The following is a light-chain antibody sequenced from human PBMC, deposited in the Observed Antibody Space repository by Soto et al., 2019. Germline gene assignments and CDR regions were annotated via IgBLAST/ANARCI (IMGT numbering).Light chain of an antibody. V-gene: IGLV2-14*01. J-gene: IGLJ1*01. CDR1: SNDIGSYDY. CDR3: SSYAGFNRYL. Sequence: QCVLTQPISVSGSPGQSITISCTGNSNDIGSYDYVCWYQQHPGKAPRLLIHGVHNRSPGISGRFSASKSGLTASLIVSGLKAEDEADYYRSSYAGFNRYLFGTGTKVTVL. CDR2: GVH.